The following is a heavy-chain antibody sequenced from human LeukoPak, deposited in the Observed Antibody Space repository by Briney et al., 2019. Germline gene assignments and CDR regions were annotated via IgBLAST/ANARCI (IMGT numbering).Heavy chain of an antibody. CDR2: MYYSGIA. D-gene: IGHD1-26*01. Sequence: PSETLSLTCTLSGGSIRSGSSVYYSAWIRQPPGKGLEWFGSMYYSGIAYYNPSLKSRITISVDTSKNQFSLTVDSVTAADTAVYYCARVSAMNLWSPTTTFDSWGQGTLVTVSS. CDR3: ARVSAMNLWSPTTTFDS. J-gene: IGHJ4*02. CDR1: GGSIRSGSSVYY. V-gene: IGHV4-39*01.